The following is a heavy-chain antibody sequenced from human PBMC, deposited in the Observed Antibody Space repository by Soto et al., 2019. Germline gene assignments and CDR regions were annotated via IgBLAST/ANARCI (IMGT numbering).Heavy chain of an antibody. Sequence: PSETLSLTCAVSCGSISSGGYSWSWIRQPPGKGLEWIGYIYHSGSTYYNPSLKSRVTISVDRSKNQFSLKLSSVTAADTAVYYCARSYCGGDCYIDYWGQGTLVTAPQ. V-gene: IGHV4-30-2*01. CDR3: ARSYCGGDCYIDY. J-gene: IGHJ4*02. D-gene: IGHD2-21*02. CDR1: CGSISSGGYS. CDR2: IYHSGST.